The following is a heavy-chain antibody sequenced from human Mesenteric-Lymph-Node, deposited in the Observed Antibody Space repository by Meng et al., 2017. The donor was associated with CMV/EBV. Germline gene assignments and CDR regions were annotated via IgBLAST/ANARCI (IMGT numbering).Heavy chain of an antibody. Sequence: YFSGYNWSWIHQPPGKGLEWIGEINHSGSTNYNPSLKSRVTISVDTSKNQFSLKLSSVTAADTAVYYCARGREYCSSTSCYRAWFDPWGQGTLVTVSS. CDR3: ARGREYCSSTSCYRAWFDP. D-gene: IGHD2-2*02. J-gene: IGHJ5*02. CDR2: INHSGST. V-gene: IGHV4-34*01. CDR1: YFSGYN.